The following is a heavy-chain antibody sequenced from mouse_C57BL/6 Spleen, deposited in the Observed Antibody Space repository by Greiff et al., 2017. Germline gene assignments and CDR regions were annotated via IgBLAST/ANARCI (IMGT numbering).Heavy chain of an antibody. Sequence: QVQLKQPGAELVKPGASVKMSCKASGYTFTSYWITWVKQRPGQGLEWIGDIYPGSGSTNYNEKFKSKATLTVDTSSSTAYMQLSSLTSEDSAVYYCAWGYYSSYYYAMDYWGQGTSVTVSS. D-gene: IGHD2-3*01. V-gene: IGHV1-55*01. CDR1: GYTFTSYW. CDR3: AWGYYSSYYYAMDY. J-gene: IGHJ4*01. CDR2: IYPGSGST.